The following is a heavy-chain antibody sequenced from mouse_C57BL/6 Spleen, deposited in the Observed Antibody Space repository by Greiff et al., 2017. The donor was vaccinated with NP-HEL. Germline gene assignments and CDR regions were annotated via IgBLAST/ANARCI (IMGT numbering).Heavy chain of an antibody. CDR2: IDPETGGT. CDR1: GYTFTDYE. V-gene: IGHV1-15*01. J-gene: IGHJ2*01. Sequence: QVQLQQSGAELVRPGASVTLSCKASGYTFTDYEMHWVKQTPVHGLEWIGAIDPETGGTAYNQKFKGKAILTADKSSSTAYMELRSLTSEDSAVYYCTRKNWYYFDYWGQGTTLTVSS. CDR3: TRKNWYYFDY. D-gene: IGHD4-1*01.